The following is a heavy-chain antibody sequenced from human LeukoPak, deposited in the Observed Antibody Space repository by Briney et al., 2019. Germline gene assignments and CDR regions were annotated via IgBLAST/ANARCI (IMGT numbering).Heavy chain of an antibody. J-gene: IGHJ6*03. D-gene: IGHD2-21*01. Sequence: GGSLRLSCVASGSGFTFSEYWMGWVRQAPGERLEWVANIKGDGSETYYVDSVKSRFSVSRDNSNNSVYLHMNSLRGDDTALYRCAREAYCGGPSCFAVNYMDVWGKGTTVTVSS. V-gene: IGHV3-7*01. CDR2: IKGDGSET. CDR1: GSGFTFSEYW. CDR3: AREAYCGGPSCFAVNYMDV.